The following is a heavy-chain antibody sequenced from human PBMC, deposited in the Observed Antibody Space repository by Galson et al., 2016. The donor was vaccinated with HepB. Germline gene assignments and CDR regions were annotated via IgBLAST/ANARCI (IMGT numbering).Heavy chain of an antibody. D-gene: IGHD5-24*01. CDR2: TYYTSKWYN. V-gene: IGHV6-1*01. CDR1: GDSVSSNSAG. Sequence: CAISGDSVSSNSAGWNWIRQSPSRGLEWLGRTYYTSKWYNDYALSVTGRITINPDTSKNQFSLQLNSVTPADTAVYYCARGWLQGGRGVWGQGSTVTVSS. J-gene: IGHJ6*02. CDR3: ARGWLQGGRGV.